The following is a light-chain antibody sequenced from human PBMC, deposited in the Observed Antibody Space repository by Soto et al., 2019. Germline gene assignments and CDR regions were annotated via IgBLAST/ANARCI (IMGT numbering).Light chain of an antibody. Sequence: EIVMTQAPAALSVSPGERATLSCRASQSISSELAWYQQKPGQPPRLLIFGASTRATGVPAGFTGSGSGSDFTRAFRGLQSEEFAVYYCHQGHNWPLTFVQGARVEI. J-gene: IGKJ2*01. V-gene: IGKV3-15*01. CDR1: QSISSE. CDR2: GAS. CDR3: HQGHNWPLT.